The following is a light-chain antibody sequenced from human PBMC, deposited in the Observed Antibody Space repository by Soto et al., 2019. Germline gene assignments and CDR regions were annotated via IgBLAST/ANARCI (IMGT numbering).Light chain of an antibody. Sequence: QPVLTQPPSASGTPGQRVTISCAGSSSNIGSNTVNWYQQLPGTAPKLLIYSNNQRPSGVPARFSGSKSVTSASLAISGLPSEDEADYYCAAWDDSLNGLVFGGGTKVTVL. CDR1: SSNIGSNT. J-gene: IGLJ2*01. V-gene: IGLV1-44*01. CDR3: AAWDDSLNGLV. CDR2: SNN.